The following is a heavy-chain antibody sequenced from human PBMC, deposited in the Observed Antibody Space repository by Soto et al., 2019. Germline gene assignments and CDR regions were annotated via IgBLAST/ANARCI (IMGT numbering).Heavy chain of an antibody. CDR1: GFTFSSYA. Sequence: GGFLRLSCAASGFTFSSYAMHWVRQAPGKGLEWVAVISYDGSNKYYADSVKGRFTISRDNSKNTLYLQMNSLRSEDTAVYYCAAGPILWSGYYSSPWYYYMDVWGKGTTVTVSS. D-gene: IGHD3-3*01. J-gene: IGHJ6*03. V-gene: IGHV3-30-3*01. CDR3: AAGPILWSGYYSSPWYYYMDV. CDR2: ISYDGSNK.